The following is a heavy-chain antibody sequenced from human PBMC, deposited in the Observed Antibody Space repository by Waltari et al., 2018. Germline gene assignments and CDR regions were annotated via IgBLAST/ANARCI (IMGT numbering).Heavy chain of an antibody. V-gene: IGHV3-7*01. CDR2: IKQDGSEK. CDR3: AREARYSSGWYYYYYGMDV. Sequence: EVQLVESGGGLVQPGGSLRLSCAASGFTFSSYWMSWVRQAPGKGLEWVANIKQDGSEKYYVDSVKGRFTISRDNAKNSLYLQMNSLRAEDTAVYYCAREARYSSGWYYYYYGMDVWGQGTTVTVSS. J-gene: IGHJ6*02. D-gene: IGHD6-19*01. CDR1: GFTFSSYW.